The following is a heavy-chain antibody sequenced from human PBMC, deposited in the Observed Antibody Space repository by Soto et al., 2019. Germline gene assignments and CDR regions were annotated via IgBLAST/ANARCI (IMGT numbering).Heavy chain of an antibody. CDR2: LYWDDDK. Sequence: QITLKESGPTLVKPTQTLTLTCTFSGFSLSTSGMGVGWIRQPPGKALEWLALLYWDDDKRYTPALKSRLTIPRDTPKSEVVLIMANMAPVDTPTYYCAHRARQQFPDAFHIWGQGTVVTVSS. D-gene: IGHD2-21*01. CDR1: GFSLSTSGMG. V-gene: IGHV2-5*02. J-gene: IGHJ3*02. CDR3: AHRARQQFPDAFHI.